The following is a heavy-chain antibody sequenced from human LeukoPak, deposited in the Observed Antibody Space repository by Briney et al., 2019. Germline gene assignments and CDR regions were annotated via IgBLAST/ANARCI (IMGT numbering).Heavy chain of an antibody. CDR1: GYTFTSYA. CDR2: INAGNGNT. Sequence: GESLKISCKGSGYTFTSYAMHWVRQAPGQRLEWMGWINAGNGNTKYSQEFQGRVTITRDTSASTAYMELSSLRSEDMAVYYCARVVKYRSGPLTDLLPYYFDYWGQGTLVTVSS. D-gene: IGHD6-19*01. J-gene: IGHJ4*02. CDR3: ARVVKYRSGPLTDLLPYYFDY. V-gene: IGHV1-3*03.